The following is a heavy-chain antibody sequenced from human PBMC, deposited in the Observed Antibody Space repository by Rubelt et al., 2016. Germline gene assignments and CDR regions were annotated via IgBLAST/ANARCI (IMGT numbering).Heavy chain of an antibody. D-gene: IGHD5-12*01. CDR1: GFTFDDYA. J-gene: IGHJ4*02. CDR3: AKDRSSGYDYDDY. Sequence: EVQLVESGGGLVQPGRSLRLSCAASGFTFDDYAMHWVRQAPGKGLEWVSGISWNSGSIGYADSVKGRFTISRDNAKNSLYLKMNSRRAEDTAVYYCAKDRSSGYDYDDYWGQGTLVTVSS. CDR2: ISWNSGSI. V-gene: IGHV3-9*01.